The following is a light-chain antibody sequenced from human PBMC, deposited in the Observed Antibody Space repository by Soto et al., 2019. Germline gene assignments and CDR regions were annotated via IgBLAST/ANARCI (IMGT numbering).Light chain of an antibody. CDR2: WAS. CDR3: QQYYATPFA. J-gene: IGKJ3*01. CDR1: QSLLWGSDNNNY. Sequence: IVMTQSPDSLAVSLGERATINCKSTQSLLWGSDNNNYLAWFQQKPGQTPKLLIFWASNRASGVPDRVSGSGSGTDFTLTISSLQPEDVAVYYCQQYYATPFAFGPGTRVQIK. V-gene: IGKV4-1*01.